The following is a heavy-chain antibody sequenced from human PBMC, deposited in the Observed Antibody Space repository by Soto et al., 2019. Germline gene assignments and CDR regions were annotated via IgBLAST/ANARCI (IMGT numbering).Heavy chain of an antibody. D-gene: IGHD3-10*01. Sequence: GGSLRHSCTGSGFTLGDYAMSWFRQAPGKGLEWVGFIRSKAYGGTTESAASVKGRFTISRDDSKSIAYLQMNSLKPEDTAVYYCTRVSEGSGSYYNLDAFDIWGQGTMVTVSS. CDR1: GFTLGDYA. J-gene: IGHJ3*02. CDR2: IRSKAYGGTT. V-gene: IGHV3-49*03. CDR3: TRVSEGSGSYYNLDAFDI.